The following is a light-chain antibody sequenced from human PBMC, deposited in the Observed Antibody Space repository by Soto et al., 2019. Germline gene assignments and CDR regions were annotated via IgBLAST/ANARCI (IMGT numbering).Light chain of an antibody. V-gene: IGKV1-39*01. CDR1: QTIMSY. CDR3: QQSYRTPPIT. Sequence: EIQMTQSPSSLSASVGGEVTISCRASQTIMSYVNWYQLKPGKPPRLLIYAASSLQSGVPSRFSGSGSGTDFTLTTSSLQPADFATYYCQQSYRTPPITVGRGTRLEIK. J-gene: IGKJ5*01. CDR2: AAS.